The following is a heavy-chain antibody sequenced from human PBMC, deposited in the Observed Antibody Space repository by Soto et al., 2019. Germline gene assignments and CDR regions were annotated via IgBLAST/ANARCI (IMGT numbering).Heavy chain of an antibody. CDR3: ARDQLALHYYYGMDV. V-gene: IGHV4-30-4*01. Sequence: SETLSLTCTGSGGSISTGDYYCSWIRQPPGKGLEWIGYIYYSGSTYYNPSLKSRVTISVDTSKNQFSLKLSSVTAADTAVYYCARDQLALHYYYGMDVWGQGTTVT. D-gene: IGHD6-6*01. CDR1: GGSISTGDYY. J-gene: IGHJ6*02. CDR2: IYYSGST.